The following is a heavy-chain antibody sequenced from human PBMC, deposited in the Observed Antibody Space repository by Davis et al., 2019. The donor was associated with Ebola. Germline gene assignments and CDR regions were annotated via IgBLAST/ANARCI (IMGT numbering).Heavy chain of an antibody. CDR1: GGSFSGYY. J-gene: IGHJ3*02. D-gene: IGHD4-23*01. CDR3: ARGGMGGNSARRAFDI. CDR2: IYYSGST. Sequence: PSETLSLTCAVYGGSFSGYYWSWIRQPPGKGLEWIGYIYYSGSTNYNPSLKSRLTISVDMSKNQFSLKLSSVTAADTAIYYCARGGMGGNSARRAFDIWGQGTMVTVSS. V-gene: IGHV4-59*12.